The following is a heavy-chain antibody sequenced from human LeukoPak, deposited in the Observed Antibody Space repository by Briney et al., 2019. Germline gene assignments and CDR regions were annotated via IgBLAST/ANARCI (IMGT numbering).Heavy chain of an antibody. V-gene: IGHV5-51*01. CDR3: ATRSVFYHFNY. D-gene: IGHD3-9*01. J-gene: IGHJ4*02. Sequence: GESLKISCKGSGYSFTSYWIVWVRQTPGTGLEWMGIIYPGDYDTRYSPSFQGQVTISADKSINAAYLQWTSLKASDTAMYYCATRSVFYHFNYWGQGTLVPGSS. CDR2: IYPGDYDT. CDR1: GYSFTSYW.